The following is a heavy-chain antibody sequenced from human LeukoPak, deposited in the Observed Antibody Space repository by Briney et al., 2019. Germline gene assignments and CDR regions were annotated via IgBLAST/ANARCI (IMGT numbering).Heavy chain of an antibody. J-gene: IGHJ4*02. V-gene: IGHV1-69*01. D-gene: IGHD6-13*01. Sequence: SVKVSCKASGGTFSSYAISWVRQAPGQGLEWMGGIIPIFGTANYAQKFQGRVTITADESTSTAYMELSSLRSEDTAVYYCARGRAAAGTFDYWGQGTLVTVSS. CDR2: IIPIFGTA. CDR3: ARGRAAAGTFDY. CDR1: GGTFSSYA.